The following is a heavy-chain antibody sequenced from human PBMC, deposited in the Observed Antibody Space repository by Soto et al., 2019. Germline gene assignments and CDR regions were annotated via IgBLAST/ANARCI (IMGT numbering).Heavy chain of an antibody. CDR1: GYTFTDYY. D-gene: IGHD2-2*01. J-gene: IGHJ6*02. CDR2: INPNSCGT. CDR3: AKDHNIVVLPDDTEGMDV. Sequence: QVPLVQSGAEVKKPGASVKVSCKASGYTFTDYYLHWVRQAPGQGPEWMGWINPNSCGTNYAQKFQGRVTTTRVRSISTAYMELSSLRSDDTALYYCAKDHNIVVLPDDTEGMDVWGQGGTVTDSS. V-gene: IGHV1-2*02.